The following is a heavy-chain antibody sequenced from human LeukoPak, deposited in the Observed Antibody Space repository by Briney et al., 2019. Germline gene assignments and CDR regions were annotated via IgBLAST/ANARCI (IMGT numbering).Heavy chain of an antibody. D-gene: IGHD5-18*01. J-gene: IGHJ4*02. CDR2: IYYSEST. Sequence: SETLSLTCTVSGGSISSSSYYWGWIRQPPGKGLEWIGSIYYSESTYYNPSLKSQVTFSVDTSKNQFSLKLSSVTAADTAVYYCARESPGGGYSYGKYDYWGQGTQVTVSS. CDR3: ARESPGGGYSYGKYDY. CDR1: GGSISSSSYY. V-gene: IGHV4-39*07.